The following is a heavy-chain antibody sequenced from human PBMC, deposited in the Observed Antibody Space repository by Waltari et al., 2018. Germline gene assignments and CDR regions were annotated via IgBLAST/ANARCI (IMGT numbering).Heavy chain of an antibody. V-gene: IGHV1-24*01. CDR1: GGTFSSYA. CDR3: ATSGHSSGWFDY. D-gene: IGHD6-19*01. J-gene: IGHJ4*02. CDR2: FDPEDGET. Sequence: QVQLVQSGAEVKKPGSSVKVSCKASGGTFSSYAISWVRQAPGQGLEWMGGFDPEDGETIYAQKFQGRVTMTEDTSTDTAYMELSSLRSEDTAVDYCATSGHSSGWFDYWGQGTLVTVSS.